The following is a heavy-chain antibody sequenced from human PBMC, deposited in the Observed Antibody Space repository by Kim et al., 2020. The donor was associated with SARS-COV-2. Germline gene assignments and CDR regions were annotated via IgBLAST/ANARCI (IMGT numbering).Heavy chain of an antibody. CDR2: ISSSGSTI. J-gene: IGHJ4*02. CDR3: ATYLSGVYYFDY. V-gene: IGHV3-48*03. D-gene: IGHD2-8*01. Sequence: GGSLRLSCAASGFTFSSYEMNWVRQAPGKGLEWVSYISSSGSTIYYADSVKGRFTISRDNAKNSLYLQMNSLRAEDTAVYYCATYLSGVYYFDYWGQGTLVAVSS. CDR1: GFTFSSYE.